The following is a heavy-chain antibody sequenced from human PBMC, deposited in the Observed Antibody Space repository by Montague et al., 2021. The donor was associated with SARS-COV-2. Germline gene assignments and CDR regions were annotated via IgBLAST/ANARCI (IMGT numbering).Heavy chain of an antibody. CDR3: ARVRYYGSGTSLGMDV. CDR1: GGSFSGYC. V-gene: IGHV4-34*01. J-gene: IGHJ6*02. Sequence: SETLSLTCAVYGGSFSGYCWSWIRQPPGKGLEWIGEINHSGSTNYNPSLKSRVTISVDTSKNQFSLKLSSVTAADTAVHYCARVRYYGSGTSLGMDVWGQGTTVTVSS. CDR2: INHSGST. D-gene: IGHD3-10*01.